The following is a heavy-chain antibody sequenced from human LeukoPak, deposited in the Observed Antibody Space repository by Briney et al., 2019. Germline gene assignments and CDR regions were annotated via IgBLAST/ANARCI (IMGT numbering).Heavy chain of an antibody. CDR2: LYGAGST. CDR3: ARGGTPGFSTGRIDY. CDR1: GFSFSNFA. D-gene: IGHD6-19*01. Sequence: GGSLRLSCEVSGFSFSNFAMSWVRQAPGKGLEWVSVLYGAGSTYYADSVKGRFTISRHDSQNTLFLQMNSLRAEDTAVYYCARGGTPGFSTGRIDYWGQGTLVTVSS. V-gene: IGHV3-53*04. J-gene: IGHJ4*02.